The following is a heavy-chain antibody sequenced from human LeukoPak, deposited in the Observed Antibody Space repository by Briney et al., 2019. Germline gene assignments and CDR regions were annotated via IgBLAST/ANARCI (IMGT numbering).Heavy chain of an antibody. J-gene: IGHJ4*02. V-gene: IGHV3-30*03. Sequence: GGSLRLSCAASGFTFSNYGMHWVRQAPGKGLDWVTLISYDGSNKYYADSVKGRFTISRDNAKNSLYLQMNSLRAEDTAVYYCAAPRIADDFFDYWGQGTLVTVSS. CDR3: AAPRIADDFFDY. D-gene: IGHD6-13*01. CDR1: GFTFSNYG. CDR2: ISYDGSNK.